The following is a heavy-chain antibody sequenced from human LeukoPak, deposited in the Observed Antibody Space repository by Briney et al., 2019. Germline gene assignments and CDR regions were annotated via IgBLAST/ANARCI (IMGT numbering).Heavy chain of an antibody. CDR2: ISGSGGST. CDR3: AKDAQYSIRPAPSDY. Sequence: GGSLRLSCAASRFTFSSYAMSWVRQAPGKGLEWVSAISGSGGSTYYADSVKGRFTISRDNSKNTLYLQMNSLRAEDTAVYYCAKDAQYSIRPAPSDYWGQGTVVTVSS. D-gene: IGHD6-6*01. J-gene: IGHJ4*02. CDR1: RFTFSSYA. V-gene: IGHV3-23*01.